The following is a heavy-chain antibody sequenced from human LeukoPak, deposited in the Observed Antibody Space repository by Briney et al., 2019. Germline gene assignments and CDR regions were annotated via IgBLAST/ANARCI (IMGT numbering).Heavy chain of an antibody. J-gene: IGHJ3*02. V-gene: IGHV4-59*01. CDR2: IYYSGST. CDR1: GGSISSYY. CDR3: ARGKLGMEAFDI. Sequence: SETLSLTCTVSGGSISSYYWSWIRQPPGKGLEWIGYIYYSGSTNYNPSLMSRVTISVDTSKNQFSLKLSSVTAADTAVYYCARGKLGMEAFDIWGQGTMVTVSS. D-gene: IGHD7-27*01.